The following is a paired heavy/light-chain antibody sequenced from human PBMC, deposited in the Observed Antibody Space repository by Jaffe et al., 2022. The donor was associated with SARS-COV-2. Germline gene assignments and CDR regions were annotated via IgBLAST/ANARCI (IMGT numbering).Light chain of an antibody. CDR3: QQYGSSSRT. CDR2: GAS. Sequence: EIVLTQAPGTLSLSPGERATLSCRASQSVSSNSLAWYQQKVGQSPRLLIYGASSRAAGIPDRFSGSGSGTDFTLTISRLEPEDFAVYYCQQYGSSSRTFGQGTKVEIK. J-gene: IGKJ1*01. V-gene: IGKV3-20*01. CDR1: QSVSSNS.
Heavy chain of an antibody. D-gene: IGHD3-22*01. CDR3: TRLVFDGSRYPREDY. Sequence: EVQLLESGGDLVQPGGSLRLSCAASRFTFSSYVMNWVRQAPGKGLEWVSTISGSGGNTYYADSVKGRFTISRDNSKNTLYLQMNSLRAEDTALYYCTRLVFDGSRYPREDYWGQGTLVTVSS. V-gene: IGHV3-23*01. CDR1: RFTFSSYV. J-gene: IGHJ4*02. CDR2: ISGSGGNT.